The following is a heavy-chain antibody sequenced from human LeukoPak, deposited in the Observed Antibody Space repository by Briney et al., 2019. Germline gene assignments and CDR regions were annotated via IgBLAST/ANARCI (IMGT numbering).Heavy chain of an antibody. CDR1: GFTFSDYY. V-gene: IGHV3-66*01. D-gene: IGHD6-13*01. CDR2: IYSGGST. J-gene: IGHJ5*01. Sequence: GGSLRLSCAASGFTFSDYYMSWVRQAPGKGLKWVSVIYSGGSTYYADSVKGRFAISRDNSKNTVYLQMNSLRAEDTAVYYCASNGYSSNWYDYWGQGTLVTVSS. CDR3: ASNGYSSNWYDY.